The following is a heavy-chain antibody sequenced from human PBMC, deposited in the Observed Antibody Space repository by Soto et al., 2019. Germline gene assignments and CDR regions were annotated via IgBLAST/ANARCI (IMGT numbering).Heavy chain of an antibody. CDR1: GFTFSSYW. CDR3: AREGDFGVAAAGAFFDAFDI. CDR2: INSDGSST. V-gene: IGHV3-74*01. Sequence: GGSLRLSCAASGFTFSSYWMHWVRQAPGKGLVWVSRINSDGSSTSYADSVKGRFTISRDNAKNTLYLQMNSLRAEDTAVYYCAREGDFGVAAAGAFFDAFDIWGQGTMVTVSS. D-gene: IGHD6-13*01. J-gene: IGHJ3*02.